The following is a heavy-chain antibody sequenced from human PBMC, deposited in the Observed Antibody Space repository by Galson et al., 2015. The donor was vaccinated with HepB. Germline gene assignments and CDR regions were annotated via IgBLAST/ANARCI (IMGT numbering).Heavy chain of an antibody. J-gene: IGHJ6*02. CDR1: GFTFSSYA. Sequence: SLRLSCAASGFTFSSYAMHWVRQAPGKGLEWVAVISYDGSNKYYADSVKGRFTISRDNSKNTLYLQMNSLRAEDTAVCCCAKDLVGQQLVPVDYYYYGMDVWGPGTTVTVSS. CDR2: ISYDGSNK. CDR3: AKDLVGQQLVPVDYYYYGMDV. V-gene: IGHV3-30*18. D-gene: IGHD6-13*01.